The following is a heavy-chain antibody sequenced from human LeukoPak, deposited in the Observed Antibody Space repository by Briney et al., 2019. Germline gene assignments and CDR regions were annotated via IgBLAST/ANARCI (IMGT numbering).Heavy chain of an antibody. J-gene: IGHJ4*02. D-gene: IGHD3-10*01. Sequence: GGSLRLSCAASGFTFSTYAMSWVRLAPWKGLEWVSAISGSGGGTYYADSVKGRFTISRDDSKNTLYLQMNSLRAEDTALYYCAKEGLGPILTGYFDYWGQGTLVTVSS. CDR1: GFTFSTYA. CDR3: AKEGLGPILTGYFDY. CDR2: ISGSGGGT. V-gene: IGHV3-23*01.